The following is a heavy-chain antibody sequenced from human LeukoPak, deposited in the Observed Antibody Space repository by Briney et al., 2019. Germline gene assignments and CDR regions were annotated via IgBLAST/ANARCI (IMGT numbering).Heavy chain of an antibody. CDR3: ARDGDYYDSSGYYY. Sequence: SKTLSLTCTVSGGSISSYYWSWIRQPPGKGLEWIGYIYYSGSTNYNPSLKSRVTISVDTSKNQFSLKLSSVTAADTAVYYCARDGDYYDSSGYYYWGQGTLVTVSS. V-gene: IGHV4-59*01. CDR1: GGSISSYY. J-gene: IGHJ4*02. CDR2: IYYSGST. D-gene: IGHD3-22*01.